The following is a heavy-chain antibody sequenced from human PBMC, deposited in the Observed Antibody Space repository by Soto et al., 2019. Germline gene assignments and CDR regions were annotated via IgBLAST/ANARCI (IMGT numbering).Heavy chain of an antibody. CDR2: ISSNGSST. J-gene: IGHJ4*02. CDR3: VLLDPTYFDY. V-gene: IGHV3-64D*08. Sequence: GGSLRLSCSASGFTFSSYAMHWVRQAPGKGLEYVSAISSNGSSTYYADSVKGRFTISRDNSKNTLYLQMSSLRAEDTAVYYCVLLDPTYFDYWGQGTLVTVSS. D-gene: IGHD3-3*01. CDR1: GFTFSSYA.